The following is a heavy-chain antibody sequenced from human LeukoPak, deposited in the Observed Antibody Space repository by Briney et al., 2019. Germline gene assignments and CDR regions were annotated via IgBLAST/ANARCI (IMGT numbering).Heavy chain of an antibody. J-gene: IGHJ2*01. Sequence: GGSLRLSCAASGFSVSDNYMNWVRQAPGKGLEWVSVIYSGGGGGSIYYADSVKGRFTLSRDNSQNTVYLQMNSLRAEDTAVYYCAKDARDIVVVTAMPYWYFDLWGRGTLVTVSS. D-gene: IGHD2-21*02. CDR1: GFSVSDNY. CDR2: IYSGGGGGSI. CDR3: AKDARDIVVVTAMPYWYFDL. V-gene: IGHV3-53*01.